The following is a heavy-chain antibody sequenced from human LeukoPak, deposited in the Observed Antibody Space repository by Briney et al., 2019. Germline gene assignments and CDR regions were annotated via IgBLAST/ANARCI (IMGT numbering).Heavy chain of an antibody. J-gene: IGHJ4*02. Sequence: PSETLSLTCTVSGGSISSYYWSWIRQPPGKGLEWIGYIYYSGSTNYNPSLKSRVTISVDTSENQFSLKLSSVTAADTAVYYCARDLVVVPAAVYYFDYWGQGTLVTVSS. CDR3: ARDLVVVPAAVYYFDY. CDR2: IYYSGST. D-gene: IGHD2-2*01. CDR1: GGSISSYY. V-gene: IGHV4-59*12.